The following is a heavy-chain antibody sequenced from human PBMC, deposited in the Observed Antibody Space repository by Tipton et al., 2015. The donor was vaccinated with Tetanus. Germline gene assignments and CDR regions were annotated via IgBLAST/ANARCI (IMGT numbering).Heavy chain of an antibody. Sequence: TLSLTCTVSGGSISSGGYYWSWIRQHPGKGLEWIGYIYYSGSTYYNPSLKSRVTISVDTSKNQFSLKLSSVTAADTAVYYCARSPGSYCSGGSCYSDDEYFQHWGQGTLVTVSS. CDR2: IYYSGST. V-gene: IGHV4-31*03. CDR3: ARSPGSYCSGGSCYSDDEYFQH. J-gene: IGHJ1*01. D-gene: IGHD2-15*01. CDR1: GGSISSGGYY.